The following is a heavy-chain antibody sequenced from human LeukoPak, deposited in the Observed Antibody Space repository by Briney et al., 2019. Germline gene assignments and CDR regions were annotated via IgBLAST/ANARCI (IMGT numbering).Heavy chain of an antibody. Sequence: SETLSLTCTVSGGSMRSFYWSFIRQPAGKGLEWIGRIYTSGTTWYNASLKSRVTMSVDTSKNQFSLRLTSVTAADTAVYYCARGDLYDGGGRNWFDPWGQGTLVTVSS. CDR3: ARGDLYDGGGRNWFDP. D-gene: IGHD3-16*01. CDR2: IYTSGTT. CDR1: GGSMRSFY. V-gene: IGHV4-4*07. J-gene: IGHJ5*02.